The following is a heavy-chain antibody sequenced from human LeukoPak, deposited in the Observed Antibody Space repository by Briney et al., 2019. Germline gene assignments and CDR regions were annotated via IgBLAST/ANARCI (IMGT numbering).Heavy chain of an antibody. CDR1: GYTFTVYY. D-gene: IGHD6-13*01. V-gene: IGHV1-2*02. CDR3: AREYSSSYFDY. J-gene: IGHJ4*02. Sequence: ASVKVSCKASGYTFTVYYMHWVRQAPGQGPERMGWINPNSGGTNYAQKFQGRVTMTRDTSISTAYMELSRLRSDDTAVYYCAREYSSSYFDYWGQGTLVTVSS. CDR2: INPNSGGT.